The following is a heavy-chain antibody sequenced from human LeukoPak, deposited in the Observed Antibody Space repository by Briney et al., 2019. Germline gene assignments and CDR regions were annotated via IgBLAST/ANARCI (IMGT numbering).Heavy chain of an antibody. Sequence: GGSLRLSCAASGFTFSSYSMNWVRQAPGKGLEWIAYIRSGGTTEYYADSVKGRFTFSRDNAKSSLYLQMNSLRAEDTALYYCARDESSGYYPDAFDIWGPGTMVTVSS. J-gene: IGHJ3*02. V-gene: IGHV3-48*04. CDR3: ARDESSGYYPDAFDI. CDR2: IRSGGTTE. CDR1: GFTFSSYS. D-gene: IGHD3-22*01.